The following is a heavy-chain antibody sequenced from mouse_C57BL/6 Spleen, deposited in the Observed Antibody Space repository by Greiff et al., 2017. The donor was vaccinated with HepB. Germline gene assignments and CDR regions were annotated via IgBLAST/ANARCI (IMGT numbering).Heavy chain of an antibody. CDR2: IDPSDSYT. CDR1: GYTFTSYW. D-gene: IGHD2-14*01. V-gene: IGHV1-50*01. Sequence: QVQLQQPGAELVKPGASVKLSCKASGYTFTSYWMQWVKQRPGQGLEWIGEIDPSDSYTNYNQKFKGKATLTVDPSSSTAYMQLSSLTSEDSAVYYCARRRYWFDYWGQGTTLTVSS. CDR3: ARRRYWFDY. J-gene: IGHJ2*01.